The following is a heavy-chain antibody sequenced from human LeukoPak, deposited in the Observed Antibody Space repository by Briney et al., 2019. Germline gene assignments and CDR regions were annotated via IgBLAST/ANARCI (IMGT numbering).Heavy chain of an antibody. D-gene: IGHD6-19*01. CDR3: ARYYLQWLARSTNWFDP. V-gene: IGHV4-34*01. J-gene: IGHJ5*02. CDR2: INHSGST. CDR1: GGSFSGYY. Sequence: SETLSLTCGVYGGSFSGYYWTWIRQPPGKGLEWIGEINHSGSTNYNPSLKSRVTMSLDTSKNQFSLKLSSVTAADTAVYYCARYYLQWLARSTNWFDPWGQGTLVTVSS.